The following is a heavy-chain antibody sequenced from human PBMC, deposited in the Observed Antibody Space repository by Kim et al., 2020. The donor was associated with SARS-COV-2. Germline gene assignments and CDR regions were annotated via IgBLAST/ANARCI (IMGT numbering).Heavy chain of an antibody. Sequence: EGVEKNYVDPVKGRFTISRDNAKNSLSLQMNGLRADDTAVYYCVSTNTFDYWGQGTLVTVSS. CDR3: VSTNTFDY. D-gene: IGHD1-1*01. V-gene: IGHV3-7*03. J-gene: IGHJ4*02. CDR2: EGVEK.